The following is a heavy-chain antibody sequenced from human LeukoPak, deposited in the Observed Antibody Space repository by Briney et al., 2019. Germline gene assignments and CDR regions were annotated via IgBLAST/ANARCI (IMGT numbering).Heavy chain of an antibody. J-gene: IGHJ3*02. CDR3: AKDGGPGRGAFDI. CDR2: MSGIGSDT. Sequence: GGSLRLSCAASGFTFSSYAMSWVRQAPGKGLEWVSFMSGIGSDTYYADSVKGRFITSRDNSKNTLYLHMTSLRAEDTAVYYCAKDGGPGRGAFDIWGQGTVVIVSS. CDR1: GFTFSSYA. D-gene: IGHD3-16*01. V-gene: IGHV3-23*01.